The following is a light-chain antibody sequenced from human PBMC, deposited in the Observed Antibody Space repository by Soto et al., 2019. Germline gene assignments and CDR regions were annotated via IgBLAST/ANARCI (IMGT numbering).Light chain of an antibody. CDR3: QQYGSSPQT. CDR1: QSVSSSY. Sequence: EIVLTQSPGTLSLSPGERATLSCRASQSVSSSYLAWYQQKPGQAPRLLIYGASSRATGIPDRFSGSGSGTDFPRTISRLEPEDFAVYYCQQYGSSPQTFGQGTKVEIK. CDR2: GAS. J-gene: IGKJ1*01. V-gene: IGKV3-20*01.